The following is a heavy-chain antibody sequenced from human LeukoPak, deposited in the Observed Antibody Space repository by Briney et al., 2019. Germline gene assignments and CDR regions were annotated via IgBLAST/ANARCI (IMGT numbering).Heavy chain of an antibody. CDR1: GGSISSSNW. D-gene: IGHD3-22*01. V-gene: IGHV4-4*02. Sequence: SETLSLTCAVSGGSISSSNWWSWARQPPGKGLEWIGEIYHSGSTNYNPSLKSRVTISVDKSKNQFSLKLSSVTAADTAVYYCARGTGWLLLRSYYFDYWGQGTLVTVSS. CDR3: ARGTGWLLLRSYYFDY. CDR2: IYHSGST. J-gene: IGHJ4*02.